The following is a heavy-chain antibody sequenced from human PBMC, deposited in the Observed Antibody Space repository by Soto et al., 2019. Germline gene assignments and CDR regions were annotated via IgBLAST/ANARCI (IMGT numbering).Heavy chain of an antibody. J-gene: IGHJ4*02. CDR2: ISGSGGST. D-gene: IGHD3-9*01. CDR3: AKDLFEFIVIRYFDWLGTFGY. Sequence: PGGSLRLSCAASGFTFSSYAMSWVRQAPGKGLEWVSAISGSGGSTYYADSLKGRFTISRDNSKNTLYLQMNSLRAEDTAVYYCAKDLFEFIVIRYFDWLGTFGYWGQGPLVTVSS. V-gene: IGHV3-23*01. CDR1: GFTFSSYA.